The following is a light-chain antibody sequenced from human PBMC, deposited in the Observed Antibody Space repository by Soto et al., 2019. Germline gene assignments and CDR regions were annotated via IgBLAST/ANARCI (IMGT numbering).Light chain of an antibody. Sequence: DIQMTQSPSTLSASVGDRVTITCRASQNINGWLAWYQQKPGKAPNLLIYAASTLQSGVPSRFSGGGSGTDFTLTIDRLQPEDFATYYCQQSYSTPPTFGQGTRLEIK. CDR2: AAS. CDR1: QNINGW. V-gene: IGKV1-39*01. CDR3: QQSYSTPPT. J-gene: IGKJ5*01.